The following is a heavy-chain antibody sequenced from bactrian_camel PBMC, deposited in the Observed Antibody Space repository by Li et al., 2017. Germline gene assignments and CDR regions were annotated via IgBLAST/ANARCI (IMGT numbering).Heavy chain of an antibody. V-gene: IGHV3S40*01. CDR2: ISAFGDST. D-gene: IGHD2*01. CDR3: AADRGVVSGLELHEYMYNN. Sequence: DVQLVESGGGSVQAGGSLRLSCAVSGFPFSIYYMSWVRQAPGKGLEWVSTISAFGDSTYYAESLKGRFTISLDDAKNTAYLEMNSLKPEDTTMYYCAADRGVVSGLELHEYMYNNWGQGTQVTVS. J-gene: IGHJ4*01. CDR1: GFPFSIYY.